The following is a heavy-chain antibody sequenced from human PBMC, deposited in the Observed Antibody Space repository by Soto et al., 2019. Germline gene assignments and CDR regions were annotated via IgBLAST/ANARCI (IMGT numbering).Heavy chain of an antibody. J-gene: IGHJ4*02. Sequence: EVQLLESGGGLVQPGGSLRLSCAASGFTFSRSAMSWVRQAPGKXXXXVSGISGSGGSTYYADSVKGRFTISRDNSXNXXXLXXXXXXXXXTXXXXXXXXXXXVAXXAPYFDYWGQGTLVTVSS. CDR1: GFTFSRSA. CDR3: XXXXXXVAXXAPYFDY. CDR2: ISGSGGST. V-gene: IGHV3-23*01.